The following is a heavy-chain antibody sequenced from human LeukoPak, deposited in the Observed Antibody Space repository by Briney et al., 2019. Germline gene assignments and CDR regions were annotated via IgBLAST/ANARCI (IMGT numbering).Heavy chain of an antibody. CDR2: IYHSGST. CDR3: ARGGGDIVVVPAAQSVNWFDP. D-gene: IGHD2-2*01. CDR1: GGSISSGGYS. Sequence: SQTLSLTCAVSGGSISSGGYSWSWIRQPPGKGLEWIGYIYHSGSTYYNPSLKSRVTISVDRSKNQFSLKLSSATAADTAVYYCARGGGDIVVVPAAQSVNWFDPWGQGTLVTVSS. V-gene: IGHV4-30-2*01. J-gene: IGHJ5*02.